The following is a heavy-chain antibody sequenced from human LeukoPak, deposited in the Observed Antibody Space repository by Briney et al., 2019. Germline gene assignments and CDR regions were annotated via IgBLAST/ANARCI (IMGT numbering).Heavy chain of an antibody. Sequence: SETLSLTCTVSGGSISSYYWSWIRQPPGKGLEWIGYIYYSGSTNYNPSLKSRVTISVDTSKNQFSLKLSSVTAADTAVYYCARAKELRYFDCLSDFDYWGQGTLVTVSS. J-gene: IGHJ4*02. CDR3: ARAKELRYFDCLSDFDY. CDR2: IYYSGST. V-gene: IGHV4-59*12. D-gene: IGHD3-9*01. CDR1: GGSISSYY.